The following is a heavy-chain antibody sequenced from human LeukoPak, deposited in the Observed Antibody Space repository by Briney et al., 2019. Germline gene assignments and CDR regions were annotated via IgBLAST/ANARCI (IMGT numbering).Heavy chain of an antibody. D-gene: IGHD3-22*01. CDR1: GASISSGGYY. V-gene: IGHV4-61*08. Sequence: SQTLSLTCTVSGASISSGGYYWSWIRQYPGKGLEWIGYIYYSGSSKYNPSLKSRVTRSVDTSKNQFSLKLSSVTAADTAVYYCARLYDSSGYTNWLDPWGQGTLVTVSS. CDR2: IYYSGSS. CDR3: ARLYDSSGYTNWLDP. J-gene: IGHJ5*02.